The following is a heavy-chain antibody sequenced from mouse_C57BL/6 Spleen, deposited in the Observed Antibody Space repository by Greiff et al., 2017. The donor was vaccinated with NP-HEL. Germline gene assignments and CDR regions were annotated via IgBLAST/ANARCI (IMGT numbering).Heavy chain of an antibody. CDR3: ARYYFCSSYQDWFAY. J-gene: IGHJ3*01. CDR1: GYDFTSYW. D-gene: IGHD1-1*01. CDR2: IHPNSGST. V-gene: IGHV1-64*01. Sequence: QVQLQQPGAELVKPGASVKLSCKASGYDFTSYWMHWVKQRPGQGLEWIGKIHPNSGSTNYNEKFKSKAKLTVDKSSSTAYMQLSSLTSEDSAVYYCARYYFCSSYQDWFAYWGQGTLVTVSA.